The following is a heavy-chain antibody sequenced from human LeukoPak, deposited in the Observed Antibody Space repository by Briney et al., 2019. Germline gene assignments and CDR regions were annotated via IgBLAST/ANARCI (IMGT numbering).Heavy chain of an antibody. CDR3: ARGHSDFGVLNPVDY. CDR2: IIPDSGDT. CDR1: GYNFNIYY. Sequence: ASVKVSCKASGYNFNIYYVHWVRQAPGQGLESMGWIIPDSGDTHYAQKFQGRVTVTSDTSIRTAYMDLSRLRSDDTAVYYCARGHSDFGVLNPVDYWGQGTLVTVSS. D-gene: IGHD3-3*01. J-gene: IGHJ4*02. V-gene: IGHV1-2*02.